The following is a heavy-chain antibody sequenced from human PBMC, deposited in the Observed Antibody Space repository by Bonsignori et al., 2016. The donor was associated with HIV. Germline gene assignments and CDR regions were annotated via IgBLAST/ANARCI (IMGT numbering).Heavy chain of an antibody. CDR2: IGPNSNGI. Sequence: VRQAPGKGLEWVSSIGPNSNGIYYSDSLKGRLTVSRDNAKNSLFLQMNSLRAEDTAVYFCARVGGDTDASGVFRGTGNSWGQGAPVTVSS. CDR3: ARVGGDTDASGVFRGTGNS. J-gene: IGHJ4*02. V-gene: IGHV3-21*01. D-gene: IGHD2-15*01.